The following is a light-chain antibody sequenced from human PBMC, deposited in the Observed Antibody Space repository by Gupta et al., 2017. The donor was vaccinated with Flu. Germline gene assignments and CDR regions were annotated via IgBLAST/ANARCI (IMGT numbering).Light chain of an antibody. V-gene: IGLV3-19*01. CDR2: GKN. CDR1: SLRKYY. J-gene: IGLJ3*02. CDR3: DSRDSSGKHLL. Sequence: SSELTQDPAVSFALGQTVRITCQGDSLRKYYVSWYQQKPGAAPMVVMYGKNKRPSGIPERFSGSTSGDTASLIITGAQAEDEADYYCDSRDSSGKHLLFGGGTKVTVL.